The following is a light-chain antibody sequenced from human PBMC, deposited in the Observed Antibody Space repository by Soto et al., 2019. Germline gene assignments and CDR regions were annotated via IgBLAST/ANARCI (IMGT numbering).Light chain of an antibody. CDR3: SSYTTSSTRV. CDR1: SSDIGIYKY. Sequence: QSVLTQPASVSGSPGQSIAISCTGSSSDIGIYKYVSWYQQHPGKVPKLIIYEVTNRPSGVSNRFSGSKSGNTASLTISGLQAEDEAHYYCSSYTTSSTRVFGAGTKVIV. CDR2: EVT. V-gene: IGLV2-14*01. J-gene: IGLJ1*01.